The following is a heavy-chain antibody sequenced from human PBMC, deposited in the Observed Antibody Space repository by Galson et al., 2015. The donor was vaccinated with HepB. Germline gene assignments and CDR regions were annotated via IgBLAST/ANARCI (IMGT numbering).Heavy chain of an antibody. Sequence: SLRLSCAASGFTFDGYAMHWVRQVPGKGLEWVSGITWNSGSIAYADSVRGRFTISRDNAKNSLYLQMSSLRPEDTALYYCARRTDDAFDIWGQGTMVTVSS. CDR3: ARRTDDAFDI. V-gene: IGHV3-9*01. CDR1: GFTFDGYA. D-gene: IGHD1-14*01. J-gene: IGHJ3*02. CDR2: ITWNSGSI.